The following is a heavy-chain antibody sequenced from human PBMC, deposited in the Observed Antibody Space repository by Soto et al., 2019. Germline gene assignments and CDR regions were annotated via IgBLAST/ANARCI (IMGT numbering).Heavy chain of an antibody. CDR1: GYIFTKYS. D-gene: IGHD3-22*01. V-gene: IGHV1-46*01. CDR2: INSSGGGT. J-gene: IGHJ4*02. Sequence: ASVKVSCKTSGYIFTKYSMHWVRQAPGQGLEWMGIINSSGGGTSYAQKFRGRVTMTRDTSTRIVYMELSNLRSEETAVYYCERGYNDIKTHSHFDNWGQGTLVTVSS. CDR3: ERGYNDIKTHSHFDN.